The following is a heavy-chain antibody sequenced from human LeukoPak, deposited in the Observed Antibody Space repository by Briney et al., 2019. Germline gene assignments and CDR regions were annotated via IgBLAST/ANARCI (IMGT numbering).Heavy chain of an antibody. D-gene: IGHD3-10*01. J-gene: IGHJ5*02. CDR3: ARAGAWQIDP. CDR2: IFYTGSS. Sequence: PSETLSLTCTVSGASISSYYWSWNRQPPGKGLEWIGHIFYTGSSNYNPSLKSRVTISLDRSKNQFSLRLTSVTAADTAVYYCARAGAWQIDPWGQGTLVTVSS. CDR1: GASISSYY. V-gene: IGHV4-59*01.